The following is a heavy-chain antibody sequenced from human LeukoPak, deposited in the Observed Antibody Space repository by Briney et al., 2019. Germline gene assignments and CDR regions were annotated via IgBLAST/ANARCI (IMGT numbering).Heavy chain of an antibody. Sequence: ASVKVSCKASGYTFTSYDINWVRQATGQGLEWMGWMNPNSGNTGYAQKFQGRVTITRNTSINTAYMELSSLRSEDTAVYYCARPAYGGDDAFDIWGQGTMVTVSS. CDR3: ARPAYGGDDAFDI. CDR1: GYTFTSYD. CDR2: MNPNSGNT. D-gene: IGHD3-16*01. J-gene: IGHJ3*02. V-gene: IGHV1-8*03.